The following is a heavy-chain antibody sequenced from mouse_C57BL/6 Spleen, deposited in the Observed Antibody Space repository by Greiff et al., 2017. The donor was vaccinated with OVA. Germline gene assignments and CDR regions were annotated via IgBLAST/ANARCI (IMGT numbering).Heavy chain of an antibody. D-gene: IGHD1-1*01. CDR2: ISSGSSTI. V-gene: IGHV5-17*01. CDR1: GFTFSDYG. J-gene: IGHJ4*01. CDR3: ARPVGSTVVAPYYAMDY. Sequence: EVMLVESGGGLVKPGGSLKLSCAASGFTFSDYGMHWVRQAPEKGLEWVAYISSGSSTIYYADTVKGRFTISRDNAKTTLFLQMTSLRSEDTAMYYCARPVGSTVVAPYYAMDYWGQGTSVTVSS.